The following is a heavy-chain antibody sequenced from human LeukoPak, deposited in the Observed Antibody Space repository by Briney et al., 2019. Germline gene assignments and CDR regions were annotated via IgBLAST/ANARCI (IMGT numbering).Heavy chain of an antibody. CDR3: ARGRGFDY. V-gene: IGHV4-34*01. J-gene: IGHJ4*02. CDR1: GGSFSGYY. CDR2: INHSGST. Sequence: SETLSLTCAVYGGSFSGYYWSWIRQPPGKGLEWIGEINHSGSTNYNPSLKSRVTISVDTSKNQFSLKLSSVTAADTAVYYCARGRGFDYWGQGTLVTVSS.